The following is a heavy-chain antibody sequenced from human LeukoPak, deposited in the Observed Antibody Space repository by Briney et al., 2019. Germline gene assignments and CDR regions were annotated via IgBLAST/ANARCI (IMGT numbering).Heavy chain of an antibody. J-gene: IGHJ5*02. D-gene: IGHD4-11*01. V-gene: IGHV4-59*01. CDR2: IYYSGST. CDR3: ARVPTEYWFDP. Sequence: PSETLSLTCTVSGGSISSYYWSWIRQPPGKGLEWIGYIYYSGSTNYNPSLKSRVTISVDTSKNQFSLKLSSVTAADTAVYYCARVPTEYWFDPSGQGTLVTVSS. CDR1: GGSISSYY.